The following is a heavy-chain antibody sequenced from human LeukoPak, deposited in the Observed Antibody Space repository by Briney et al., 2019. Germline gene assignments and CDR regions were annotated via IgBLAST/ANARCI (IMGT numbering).Heavy chain of an antibody. Sequence: SETLSLTCAVYGGSFSGYYWSWIRQPPGKGLEWIGEINHSGSTNYNPSLKSRVTISVDTSKNQFSLKLSSVTAADTAVYYCARGPFNYYGSGSYRAYDAFDIWGQGTMVTVSS. CDR2: INHSGST. CDR1: GGSFSGYY. V-gene: IGHV4-34*01. D-gene: IGHD3-10*01. J-gene: IGHJ3*02. CDR3: ARGPFNYYGSGSYRAYDAFDI.